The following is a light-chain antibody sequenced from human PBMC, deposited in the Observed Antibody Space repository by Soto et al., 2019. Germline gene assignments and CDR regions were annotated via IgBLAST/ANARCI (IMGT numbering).Light chain of an antibody. Sequence: EIVLTQSPVTLSLSPVQRXXXSXXASQTVGSNYLAWYQQKPGQAPRVLIHGASSRATGIPDRFNGSGSGTDFTFTISRLEPEDFAVYYCQQYSSSPRTFGQGTKVDIK. CDR2: GAS. V-gene: IGKV3-20*01. CDR3: QQYSSSPRT. J-gene: IGKJ1*01. CDR1: QTVGSNY.